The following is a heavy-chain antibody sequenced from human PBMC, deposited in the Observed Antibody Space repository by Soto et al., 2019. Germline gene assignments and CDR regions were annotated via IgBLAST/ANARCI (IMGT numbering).Heavy chain of an antibody. V-gene: IGHV4-59*08. CDR2: IYYSGST. D-gene: IGHD2-2*01. CDR1: GGSISSYY. Sequence: SETLSLTCTVSGGSISSYYWSWIRQPPGMGLEWIGYIYYSGSTNYNPSLKSRVTISVDTSNNQFSLKLSSVTAADTAVYYCARQPSSTYYYYMDVWGKGTTVTVSS. J-gene: IGHJ6*03. CDR3: ARQPSSTYYYYMDV.